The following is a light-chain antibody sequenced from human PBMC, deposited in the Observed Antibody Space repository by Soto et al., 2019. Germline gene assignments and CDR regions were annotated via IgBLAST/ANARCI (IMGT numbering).Light chain of an antibody. CDR3: QQYSSLPHT. V-gene: IGKV3-20*01. Sequence: ESVLTQSPGTLSLSPGERATLSCRSSQSVTNRYFAWYQQRPGQAPRLLIYGISNRATGIPDRFSGSGSGTDSTLTISRLEPEDFVVYFCQQYSSLPHTFGQGTKLEV. CDR2: GIS. CDR1: QSVTNRY. J-gene: IGKJ2*01.